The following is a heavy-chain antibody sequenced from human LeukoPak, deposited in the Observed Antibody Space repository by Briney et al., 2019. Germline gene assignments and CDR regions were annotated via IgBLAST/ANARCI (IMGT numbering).Heavy chain of an antibody. CDR2: IIPILGIA. Sequence: SVKVSCKASGGAFSSYAISWVRQAPGQGLEWMGRIIPILGIANYAQKFQGRVTITADKSTSTAYMELSSLRSEDTAVYYCALQSGWFLDYWGQGTLVTVSS. V-gene: IGHV1-69*04. CDR1: GGAFSSYA. J-gene: IGHJ4*02. D-gene: IGHD2-15*01. CDR3: ALQSGWFLDY.